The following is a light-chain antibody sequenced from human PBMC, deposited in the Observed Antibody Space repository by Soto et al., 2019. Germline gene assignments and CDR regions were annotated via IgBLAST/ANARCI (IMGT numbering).Light chain of an antibody. J-gene: IGKJ1*01. CDR3: QQYNNWWT. CDR1: QSVSSN. Sequence: EIVMTQSPATLSVSPGERDTLSCRASQSVSSNLAWYQQKPGQAPRLLLYGASTRATGIPARFSGSGSGTEFTLTISSLQSEDFAVYYCQQYNNWWTFGQGTKVEIK. CDR2: GAS. V-gene: IGKV3-15*01.